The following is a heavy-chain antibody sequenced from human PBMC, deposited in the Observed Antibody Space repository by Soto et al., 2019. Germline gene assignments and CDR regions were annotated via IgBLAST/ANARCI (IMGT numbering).Heavy chain of an antibody. J-gene: IGHJ4*02. Sequence: SETLSLTCTVSGGSISSYYWSWIRQPPGKGLEWIGYIYYSGSTNYNPSLKSRVTISVDTSKNQFSLKLSSVTAADTAVYYCARQQNGDYADYWGQGTLVTVSS. CDR1: GGSISSYY. D-gene: IGHD4-17*01. V-gene: IGHV4-59*08. CDR3: ARQQNGDYADY. CDR2: IYYSGST.